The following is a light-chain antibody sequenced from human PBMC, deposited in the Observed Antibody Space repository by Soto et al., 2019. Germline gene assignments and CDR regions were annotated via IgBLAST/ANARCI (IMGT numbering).Light chain of an antibody. Sequence: DIQMTQSPSSLSASVGDRVTIACRASQRISNYVYWYQQKPGTAPKLLIYAASSLQRGVPSRFSGSGSGTDFTLTVSSLQPENSATYYCQHTYSTPYTFGQGTKLEIK. V-gene: IGKV1-39*01. J-gene: IGKJ2*01. CDR2: AAS. CDR3: QHTYSTPYT. CDR1: QRISNY.